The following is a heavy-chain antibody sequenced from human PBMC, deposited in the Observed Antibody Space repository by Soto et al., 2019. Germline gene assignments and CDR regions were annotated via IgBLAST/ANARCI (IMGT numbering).Heavy chain of an antibody. J-gene: IGHJ4*02. V-gene: IGHV3-21*06. Sequence: GGSLRLSCGASGFTFTRYSMNWVRQAPGKGLELVSSISSTTNYIYYGDSMKGRFTISRDNAKNSLYLEMNSLRAEDTAVYYCARESEDLTSNFDYWGQGTLVTVSS. CDR3: ARESEDLTSNFDY. CDR2: ISSTTNYI. CDR1: GFTFTRYS.